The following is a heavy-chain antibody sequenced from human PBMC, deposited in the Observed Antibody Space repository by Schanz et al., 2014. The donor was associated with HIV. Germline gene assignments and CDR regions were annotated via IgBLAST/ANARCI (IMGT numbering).Heavy chain of an antibody. V-gene: IGHV3-30*18. Sequence: QVQLVESGGGVVQPGRSLRLSCAASGFSFSSHGMHWVRQPPGKGLEWVAAISKDGSDKYYTDSVKGRFTISRDNSNNTLYLQMNSLRAEDTAVYYCAKIISGSPYYYYGLDVWGLGTTVTVSS. CDR3: AKIISGSPYYYYGLDV. CDR1: GFSFSSHG. CDR2: ISKDGSDK. D-gene: IGHD1-26*01. J-gene: IGHJ6*02.